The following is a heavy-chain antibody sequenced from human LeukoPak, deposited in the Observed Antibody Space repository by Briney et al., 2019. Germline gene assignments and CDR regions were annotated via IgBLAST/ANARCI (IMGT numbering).Heavy chain of an antibody. CDR1: GGTFSSYA. V-gene: IGHV1-69*06. D-gene: IGHD2-2*02. CDR3: ARDREAPYTRWFDP. CDR2: IIPIFGTA. Sequence: SVKVSCKASGGTFSSYAISWVRQAPGQGLEWMGGIIPIFGTANYAQKFQGRVTITADKSTSTAYMELSSLRSEDTAVYYCARDREAPYTRWFDPWGQGTLVTVSS. J-gene: IGHJ5*02.